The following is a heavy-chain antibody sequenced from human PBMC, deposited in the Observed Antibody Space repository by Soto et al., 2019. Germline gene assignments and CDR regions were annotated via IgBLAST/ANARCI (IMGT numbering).Heavy chain of an antibody. CDR3: ASYNYYDSSGSVGH. V-gene: IGHV3-21*04. Sequence: GGSLRLSCAASGFTFSSYWMHWVRQAQGKGLEWVSSISSGSSNIYYADSVKGRFTISRDNAKNSLYLQMNSLRAEDTAVYYCASYNYYDSSGSVGHWGQGTLVTVSS. D-gene: IGHD3-22*01. J-gene: IGHJ4*02. CDR1: GFTFSSYW. CDR2: ISSGSSNI.